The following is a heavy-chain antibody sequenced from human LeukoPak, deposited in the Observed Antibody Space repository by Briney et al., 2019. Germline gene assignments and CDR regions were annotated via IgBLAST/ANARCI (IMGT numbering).Heavy chain of an antibody. J-gene: IGHJ4*02. CDR3: TRDRPGLADSCCYSGY. Sequence: ASVKVSCKASGYTFTGYYMHWVRQAPGQGLEWMGWINPNTGGTDYARKFQGRVTMTRDTSITTAYMELSRLRSDDTAVYYCTRDRPGLADSCCYSGYWGQGTLVTVSS. CDR1: GYTFTGYY. V-gene: IGHV1-2*02. D-gene: IGHD3-22*01. CDR2: INPNTGGT.